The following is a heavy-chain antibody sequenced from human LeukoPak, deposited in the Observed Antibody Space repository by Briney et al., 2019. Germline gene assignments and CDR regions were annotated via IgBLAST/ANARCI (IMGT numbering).Heavy chain of an antibody. D-gene: IGHD6-19*01. CDR2: IYYSGST. J-gene: IGHJ4*02. CDR1: GGSISSGSYY. CDR3: ARGEAYSSGWYGFD. Sequence: SETLSLTCTVSGGSISSGSYYWSWIRQPPGKGLEWIGYIYYSGSTNYNPSLKSRVTISVDTSKNQFSLKLSSVTAADTAVYYCARGEAYSSGWYGFDWGQGTLVTVSS. V-gene: IGHV4-61*01.